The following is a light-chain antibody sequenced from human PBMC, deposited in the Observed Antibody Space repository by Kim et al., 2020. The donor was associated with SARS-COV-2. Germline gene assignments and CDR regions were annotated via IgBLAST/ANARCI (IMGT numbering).Light chain of an antibody. Sequence: HGQTDRSSCTREAWPKKYAYWNKQKSGQARVLVIYEDSKRPSGIHERFNGSRSGTMATLTNSGDQVEDEADYYCYSTDSSRNRWVFGGGTQPTVL. V-gene: IGLV3-10*01. CDR3: YSTDSSRNRWV. CDR1: AWPKKY. J-gene: IGLJ3*02. CDR2: EDS.